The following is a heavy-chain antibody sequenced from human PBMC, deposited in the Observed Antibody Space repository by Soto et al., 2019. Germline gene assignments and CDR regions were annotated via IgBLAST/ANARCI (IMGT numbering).Heavy chain of an antibody. J-gene: IGHJ5*02. V-gene: IGHV4-39*01. CDR3: ASSYWFDP. CDR1: GDSISSSSYY. Sequence: SETLSLTCTVSGDSISSSSYYWGWIRQPPGKGLEWIVNVDYTRRISFNPSLKSRVMMSVDTSKNQFSLKLSSVTAADTAVYYCASSYWFDPWGQGNMVTVS. CDR2: VDYTRRI.